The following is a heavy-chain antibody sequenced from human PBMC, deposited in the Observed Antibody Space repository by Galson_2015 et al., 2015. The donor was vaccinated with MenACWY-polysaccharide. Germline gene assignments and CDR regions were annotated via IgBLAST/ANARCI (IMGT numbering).Heavy chain of an antibody. J-gene: IGHJ4*02. CDR1: GFTFGDYA. CDR3: TRDRPIDY. V-gene: IGHV3-49*01. CDR2: IRCEASGETT. Sequence: SLRLSCAASGFTFGDYAMAWFRQAPGKGLEWVGFIRCEASGETTGYAASVKGRFTISRDGSKSTAYLQMNSLQTEDTGIYYCTRDRPIDYWGQGTLVTVSS.